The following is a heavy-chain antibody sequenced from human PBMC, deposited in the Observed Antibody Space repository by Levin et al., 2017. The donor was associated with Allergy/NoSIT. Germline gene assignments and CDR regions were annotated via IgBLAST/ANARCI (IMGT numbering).Heavy chain of an antibody. CDR3: ARGGTYDISLRYNWFDP. Sequence: LRLSCTVSGGSISSGDYYWSWIRQPPGKGLEWIGYIYYSGSTYYNPSLKSRVTISVDTSKNQFSLKLSSVTAADTALYYCARGGTYDISLRYNWFDPWGQGTLVTVSS. D-gene: IGHD3-22*01. CDR2: IYYSGST. V-gene: IGHV4-30-4*01. CDR1: GGSISSGDYY. J-gene: IGHJ5*02.